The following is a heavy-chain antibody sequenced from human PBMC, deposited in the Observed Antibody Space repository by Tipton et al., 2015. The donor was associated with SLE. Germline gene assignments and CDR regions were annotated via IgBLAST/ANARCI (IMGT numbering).Heavy chain of an antibody. V-gene: IGHV4-31*03. CDR3: ARHLSFPGTDY. CDR2: ISYSGST. D-gene: IGHD3-16*02. Sequence: TLSLTCTVSGGSMNIGVLYWGWIRQHPGKGLEWIGYISYSGSTYYNPSLKSRITISVDTSRNQFSLRLSAVTAADTAVYYCARHLSFPGTDYWGQGTLVTVSS. CDR1: GGSMNIGVLY. J-gene: IGHJ4*02.